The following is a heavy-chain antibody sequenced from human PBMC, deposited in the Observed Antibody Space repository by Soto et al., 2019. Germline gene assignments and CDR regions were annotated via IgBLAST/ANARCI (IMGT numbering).Heavy chain of an antibody. CDR3: AKDLYYEGAFDI. CDR2: ISGSGGST. J-gene: IGHJ3*02. CDR1: GFTFSSYA. V-gene: IGHV3-23*01. Sequence: PGGSLRLSCAASGFTFSSYAMSWVRQAPGKGLEWVSAISGSGGSTYYADSVKGRFTISRDNSKNTLYLQMSSLRAEDTAVYYCAKDLYYEGAFDIWGQGTMVTVSS. D-gene: IGHD3-22*01.